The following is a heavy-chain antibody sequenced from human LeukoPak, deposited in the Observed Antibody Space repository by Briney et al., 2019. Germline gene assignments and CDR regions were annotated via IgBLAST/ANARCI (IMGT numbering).Heavy chain of an antibody. CDR1: GHTFTDHY. Sequence: ASVKVSCKASGHTFTDHYMHWVRQTPGQGLEWMGWINCYTGDTTYAQKFQGTVTMTRDTSISTAYMELSRLRSVDTAVYYCARARTNNYYASGSLWGQGTLVTVSS. V-gene: IGHV1-2*02. CDR2: INCYTGDT. D-gene: IGHD3-10*01. CDR3: ARARTNNYYASGSL. J-gene: IGHJ4*02.